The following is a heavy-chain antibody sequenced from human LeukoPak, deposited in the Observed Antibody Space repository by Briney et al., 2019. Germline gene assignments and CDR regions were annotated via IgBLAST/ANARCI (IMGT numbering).Heavy chain of an antibody. CDR3: ARQDVLRFLEWSPDAFDI. V-gene: IGHV3-66*02. D-gene: IGHD3-3*01. Sequence: PGGSLRLSCAASGFTVSSNYMSWVRQAPGKGLEWLSVIYSGGSTYYADSVKGRFTISRDNSKNTLYLQMNSLRAEDTAVYYCARQDVLRFLEWSPDAFDIWGQGTMVTVSS. J-gene: IGHJ3*02. CDR2: IYSGGST. CDR1: GFTVSSNY.